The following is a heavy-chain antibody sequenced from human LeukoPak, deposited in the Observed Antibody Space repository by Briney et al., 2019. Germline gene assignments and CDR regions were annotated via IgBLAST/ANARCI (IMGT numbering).Heavy chain of an antibody. D-gene: IGHD3-22*01. V-gene: IGHV3-30*18. J-gene: IGHJ4*02. CDR2: ISYEGSNE. CDR1: GFSFSSYG. Sequence: PGGSLRPSCVASGFSFSSYGMHWVRQAPGKGLEWVAAISYEGSNEYYADSVKGRFTISRDNSKNTLYLQMTSLRAEDTAVYYCAKDGIRYYYDSSGYYGDYWGQGTLVTVSS. CDR3: AKDGIRYYYDSSGYYGDY.